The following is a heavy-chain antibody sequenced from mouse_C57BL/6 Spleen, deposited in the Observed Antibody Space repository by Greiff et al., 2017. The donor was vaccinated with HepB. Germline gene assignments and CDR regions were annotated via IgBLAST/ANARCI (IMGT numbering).Heavy chain of an antibody. D-gene: IGHD1-1*01. V-gene: IGHV1-82*01. Sequence: QVQLKQSGPELVKPGASVKISCKASGYAFSSSWMNWVKQRPGKGLEWIGRIYPGDGDTNYNGKFKGKATLTADKSSSTAYMQLSSLTSEDSAVYFCARRATVVGAMDYWGQGTSVTVSS. CDR3: ARRATVVGAMDY. CDR2: IYPGDGDT. J-gene: IGHJ4*01. CDR1: GYAFSSSW.